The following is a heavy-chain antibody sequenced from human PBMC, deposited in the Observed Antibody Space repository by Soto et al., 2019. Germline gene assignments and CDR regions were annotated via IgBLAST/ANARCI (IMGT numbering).Heavy chain of an antibody. J-gene: IGHJ4*02. Sequence: SETLSLTCTVSGGSISSGGYYWSWIRQHPGKGLEWIGYIYYSGSTYYNPSLKSRVTISVDTSKNQFSLKLSSVTAADTAVYYCASNYYDFWSGYQTHLLLDYWGRGTLVTVSS. D-gene: IGHD3-3*01. V-gene: IGHV4-31*03. CDR1: GGSISSGGYY. CDR3: ASNYYDFWSGYQTHLLLDY. CDR2: IYYSGST.